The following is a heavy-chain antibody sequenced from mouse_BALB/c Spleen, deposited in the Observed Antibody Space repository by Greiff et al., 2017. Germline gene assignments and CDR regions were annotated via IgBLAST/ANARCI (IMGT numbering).Heavy chain of an antibody. D-gene: IGHD2-1*01. V-gene: IGHV1-69*02. CDR2: IYPSDSYT. CDR3: TRSDGNCWFAY. Sequence: QVQLQQPGAELVRPGASVKLSCKASGYTFTSYWINWVKQRPGQGLEWIGNIYPSDSYTNYNQKFKDKATLTVDKSSSTAYMQLSSPTSEDSAVYYCTRSDGNCWFAYWGQGTLVTVSA. CDR1: GYTFTSYW. J-gene: IGHJ3*01.